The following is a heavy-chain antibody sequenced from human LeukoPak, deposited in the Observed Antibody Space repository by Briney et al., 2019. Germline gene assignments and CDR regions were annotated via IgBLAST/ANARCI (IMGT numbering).Heavy chain of an antibody. CDR1: GGSISSSSYY. J-gene: IGHJ4*02. D-gene: IGHD6-19*01. Sequence: SETLSLTCTVSGGSISSSSYYWGWIRQPPGKGLEWIGSIYYSGSTYYNPSLKSRVTISVDTSKNQFSLKLSSVTAADTAVYYCARVKTGYSSGWYFDYWGQGTLVTVSS. CDR2: IYYSGST. CDR3: ARVKTGYSSGWYFDY. V-gene: IGHV4-39*07.